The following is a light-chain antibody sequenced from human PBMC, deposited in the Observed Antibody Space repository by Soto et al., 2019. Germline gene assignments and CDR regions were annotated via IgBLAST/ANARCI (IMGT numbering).Light chain of an antibody. V-gene: IGLV1-44*01. CDR3: AAWDDGLNGVL. Sequence: QSVLTQPPSASGTPGQRFTISCSGSSSNIGSNTVNWYQQLTGTAPKLLIDSNNQRPSGVPDRFSGSKSGTSASLAISGPQSEDEADYYCAAWDDGLNGVLFGGGTKLTVL. J-gene: IGLJ2*01. CDR2: SNN. CDR1: SSNIGSNT.